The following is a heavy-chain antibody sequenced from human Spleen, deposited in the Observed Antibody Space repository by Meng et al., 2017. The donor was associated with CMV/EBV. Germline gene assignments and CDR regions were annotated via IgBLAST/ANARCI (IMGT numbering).Heavy chain of an antibody. V-gene: IGHV3-23*01. D-gene: IGHD3-22*01. CDR1: GFTFSSYA. CDR3: AREVYYDTSGYYHNEAFDI. J-gene: IGHJ3*02. Sequence: GESLKISCAASGFTFSSYAMSWVRQAPGKGLEWVSAISGSGGSTYYADSVKGRFTISRDNSKNTLYLQMNSLRAEDTAVYYCAREVYYDTSGYYHNEAFDIWGQGNPGHRLL. CDR2: ISGSGGST.